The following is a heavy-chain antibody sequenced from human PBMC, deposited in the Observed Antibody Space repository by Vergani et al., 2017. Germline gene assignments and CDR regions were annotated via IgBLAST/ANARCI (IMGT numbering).Heavy chain of an antibody. J-gene: IGHJ3*02. CDR1: GGSISSYY. CDR2: IYYSGST. CDR3: AKAPVRTVEGDDAFDI. Sequence: QVQLQESGPGLVKPSETLSLTCTVSGGSISSYYWSWIRQPPGKGLEWIGYIYYSGSTNYNPSLKSRVTITVDTSKNQFSLKLSSVTAAYTAVYYCAKAPVRTVEGDDAFDIWGQGTMVTVSS. V-gene: IGHV4-59*01. D-gene: IGHD4-23*01.